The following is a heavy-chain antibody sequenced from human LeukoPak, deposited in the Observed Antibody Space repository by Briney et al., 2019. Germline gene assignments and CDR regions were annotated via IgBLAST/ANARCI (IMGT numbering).Heavy chain of an antibody. CDR1: GGTFSSYA. J-gene: IGHJ6*02. CDR3: AREIYTAIGDGYGMDV. D-gene: IGHD5-18*01. Sequence: SVKVSCKASGGTFSSYAISWVRQAPGQGLEWMGRIIPILGIANYAQKFQGRVTITADKSTSTAYMELSSLRSEDTAVYYCAREIYTAIGDGYGMDVWGQGTTVTVSS. CDR2: IIPILGIA. V-gene: IGHV1-69*04.